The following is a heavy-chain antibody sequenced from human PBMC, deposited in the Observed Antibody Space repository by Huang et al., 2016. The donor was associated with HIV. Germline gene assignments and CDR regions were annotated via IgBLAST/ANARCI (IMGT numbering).Heavy chain of an antibody. CDR1: GGSITSSSNC. V-gene: IGHV4-39*01. D-gene: IGHD2-2*01. Sequence: QLHLQQSGPGLVRSSETLSLICTVSGGSITSSSNCWGWIRQTPGKGLEWFGNFYYSGDSYCTSSLKNRVSIAIDTSKSQFSLRLSSVIATDTAVYYCASGEYGKNAYDIWGQGTVVTVSA. J-gene: IGHJ3*02. CDR2: FYYSGDS. CDR3: ASGEYGKNAYDI.